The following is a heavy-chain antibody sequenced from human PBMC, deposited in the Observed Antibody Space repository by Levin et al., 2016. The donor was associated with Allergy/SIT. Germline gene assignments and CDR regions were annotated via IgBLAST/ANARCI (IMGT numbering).Heavy chain of an antibody. V-gene: IGHV3-23*01. CDR2: IATSVGSS. Sequence: GGSLRLSCAASGFTFSSHAMTWVRQIPGKGLEWVSTIATSVGSSYYADSVRGRFTIFRDTSKNTLFLLMNSLRVEDTAIYYCAKGLIGASDAFHVWGQGTMVTVSS. J-gene: IGHJ3*01. CDR1: GFTFSSHA. CDR3: AKGLIGASDAFHV. D-gene: IGHD2/OR15-2a*01.